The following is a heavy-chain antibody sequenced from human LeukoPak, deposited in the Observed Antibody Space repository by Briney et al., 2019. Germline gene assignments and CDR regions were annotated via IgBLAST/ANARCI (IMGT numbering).Heavy chain of an antibody. D-gene: IGHD3-10*01. CDR2: IYYSGST. CDR1: GGSISSYY. V-gene: IGHV4-59*01. CDR3: ARGGSGSYYAPPYYYYMDV. Sequence: KPSETLSLTCTVSGGSISSYYWSWIRQPPGKGLEWIGYIYYSGSTNYNPSLKSRVTISVDTSKNQFSLKLSSVTAADTAVYYCARGGSGSYYAPPYYYYMDVWGKGTTVTISS. J-gene: IGHJ6*03.